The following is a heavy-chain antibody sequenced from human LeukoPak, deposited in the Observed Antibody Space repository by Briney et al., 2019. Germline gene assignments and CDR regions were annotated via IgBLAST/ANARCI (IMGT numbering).Heavy chain of an antibody. J-gene: IGHJ4*02. D-gene: IGHD6-13*01. CDR3: ARTPRWQQLVALWWDY. CDR1: GYTFTGYY. Sequence: GASVKVSCKASGYTFTGYYMHWVRQAPGQGLEWMGWINPNSGGTNYAQKFQGRVTMTRDTSISTAYMELSRLRSDDTAVYYCARTPRWQQLVALWWDYWGQGTLVTVSA. V-gene: IGHV1-2*02. CDR2: INPNSGGT.